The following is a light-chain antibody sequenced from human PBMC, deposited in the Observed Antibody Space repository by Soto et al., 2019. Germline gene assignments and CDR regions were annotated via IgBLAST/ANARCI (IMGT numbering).Light chain of an antibody. CDR2: ETS. V-gene: IGKV1-39*01. CDR1: QNVRSY. CDR3: QQTFSLPRT. J-gene: IGKJ2*02. Sequence: DTQMTQSPSSLSASVGDRFTITCRARQNVRSYVNWYQQKPGKAPNVLIYETSTLQDGVPSRFSGDGYGTDFTLSISSLHPEDFATYYCQQTFSLPRTFGQGTKVDIK.